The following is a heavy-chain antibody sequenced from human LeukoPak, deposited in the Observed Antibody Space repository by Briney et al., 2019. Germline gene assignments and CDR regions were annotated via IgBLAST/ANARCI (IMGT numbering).Heavy chain of an antibody. Sequence: GGSLRLSCAASGFTFSSYAMSWVRQAPGKGLEWVSAISGSGGSTYYADSVKGRFTISRDNSKNTLYLQMNSLRAEDTAVYYCARESKWELLYGGLDYWGQGTLVTVSS. CDR3: ARESKWELLYGGLDY. D-gene: IGHD1-26*01. V-gene: IGHV3-23*01. J-gene: IGHJ4*02. CDR2: ISGSGGST. CDR1: GFTFSSYA.